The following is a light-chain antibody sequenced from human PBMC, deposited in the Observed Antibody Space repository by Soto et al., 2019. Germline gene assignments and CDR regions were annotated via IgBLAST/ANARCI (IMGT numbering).Light chain of an antibody. CDR2: EDR. J-gene: IGLJ2*01. CDR3: QAWDSSTAV. Sequence: SYELTQPPSVSVSPGQTANITCSGDKLGNKYACWYQQKAGQSPVLVIYEDRKRPSGIPERFSGSNSGNTATLTISGTQAMDEADYYCQAWDSSTAVFGGGTKVTVL. V-gene: IGLV3-1*01. CDR1: KLGNKY.